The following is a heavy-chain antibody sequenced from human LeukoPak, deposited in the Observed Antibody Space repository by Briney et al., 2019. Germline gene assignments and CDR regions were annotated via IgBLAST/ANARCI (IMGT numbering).Heavy chain of an antibody. CDR2: IKSKTDGGTT. J-gene: IGHJ6*03. CDR3: TTDLRNTPYYYYMDV. D-gene: IGHD1-14*01. CDR1: GFTLSSYG. V-gene: IGHV3-15*01. Sequence: GRSLRLSCAASGFTLSSYGMHWVRQAPGKGLEWVGRIKSKTDGGTTDYAAPVKGRFTISRDDSKNTLYLQMNSLKTEDTAVYYCTTDLRNTPYYYYMDVWGKGTTVTVSS.